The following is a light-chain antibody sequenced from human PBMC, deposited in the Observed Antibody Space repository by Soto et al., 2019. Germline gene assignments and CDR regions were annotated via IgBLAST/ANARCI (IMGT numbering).Light chain of an antibody. J-gene: IGKJ1*01. V-gene: IGKV3-15*01. CDR3: QQYNNWWT. CDR2: GAS. CDR1: QSVSSN. Sequence: IVLTQSPVTLSLSLGERATLSCRAGQSVSSNYLAWYQQKPGQAPRLLIYGASTRATGIPARFSGSGSGTEFTLTISSLQSEDFAVYYCQQYNNWWTFGQGTKVDIK.